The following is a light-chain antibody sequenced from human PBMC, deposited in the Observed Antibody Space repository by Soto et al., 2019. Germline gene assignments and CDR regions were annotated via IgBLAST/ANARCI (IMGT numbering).Light chain of an antibody. CDR1: QSVSSY. V-gene: IGKV3-11*01. J-gene: IGKJ4*01. CDR2: DAS. Sequence: EIVLTQSPATLSLSPWERATLSCRASQSVSSYLAWYQQKPGQAPRLLIYDASNRATGIPARFSGSGSGTEFTLTISSLQSEDSAVYYCQQYKNWLALTFGGGTKVDIK. CDR3: QQYKNWLALT.